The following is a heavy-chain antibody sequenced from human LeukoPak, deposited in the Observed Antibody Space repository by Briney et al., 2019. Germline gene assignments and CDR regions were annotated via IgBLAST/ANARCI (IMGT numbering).Heavy chain of an antibody. V-gene: IGHV4-61*01. CDR1: GGSVSSGSYY. J-gene: IGHJ4*02. Sequence: SETPSLTCTVSGGSVSSGSYYWSWIRQPPGKGLEWIGYIYYSGSTNYNPSLKSRVTISVDTSKNQFSLKLSSVTAADTAVYYCARDPSFYSGYFNYFDYWGQGTLVTVSS. CDR2: IYYSGST. CDR3: ARDPSFYSGYFNYFDY. D-gene: IGHD5-12*01.